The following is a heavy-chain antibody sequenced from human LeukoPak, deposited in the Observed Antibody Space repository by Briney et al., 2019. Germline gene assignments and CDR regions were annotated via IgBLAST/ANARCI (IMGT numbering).Heavy chain of an antibody. CDR1: AGSISSGSYY. J-gene: IGHJ3*02. V-gene: IGHV4-39*02. Sequence: SETLSLTCTVSAGSISSGSYYWGWIRQPPGKGLEWIGSIYYSGSTYYNPSLKSRVTISVDTSKNQFSLKLSSVTAADTAVYYCARDVTYYDILTGYYRDAFDIWGQGTMVTVSS. CDR2: IYYSGST. D-gene: IGHD3-9*01. CDR3: ARDVTYYDILTGYYRDAFDI.